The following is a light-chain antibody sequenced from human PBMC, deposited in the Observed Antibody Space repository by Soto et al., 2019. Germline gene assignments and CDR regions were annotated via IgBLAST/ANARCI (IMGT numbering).Light chain of an antibody. CDR3: QQFNYFPQT. CDR1: QDIGSW. Sequence: DIQMTQSPSSVSASVGERVTISCRASQDIGSWLAWYQQRPGEAPKLLIYTASSLESGVPSRFIGSGSGTDFTLTISSLQPEDVATYYCQQFNYFPQTFGQGTKVEIK. CDR2: TAS. V-gene: IGKV1-12*01. J-gene: IGKJ1*01.